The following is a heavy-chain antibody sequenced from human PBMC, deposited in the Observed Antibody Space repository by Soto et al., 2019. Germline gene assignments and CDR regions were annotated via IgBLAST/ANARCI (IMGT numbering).Heavy chain of an antibody. V-gene: IGHV4-61*01. D-gene: IGHD3-9*01. CDR1: GGSVSSGSYY. J-gene: IGHJ4*02. Sequence: PSETLSLTCTVSGGSVSSGSYYWSWIRQPPGKGLERIGYIYYSGSTNYNPSLKGRVTISVDTSKNQFSLKLSSVTAADTAVYYCARGHDILTGYIYYFDYWGQGTLVTVSS. CDR2: IYYSGST. CDR3: ARGHDILTGYIYYFDY.